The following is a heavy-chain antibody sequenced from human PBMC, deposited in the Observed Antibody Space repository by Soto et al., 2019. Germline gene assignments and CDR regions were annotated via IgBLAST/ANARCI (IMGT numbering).Heavy chain of an antibody. V-gene: IGHV4-31*03. J-gene: IGHJ1*01. D-gene: IGHD2-2*01. CDR1: GGSISSGGYY. Sequence: QVQLQESGPGLVKPSQTLSLTCTVSGGSISSGGYYWSWIRQHPGKGLEWIWYIYYSGSTYYNPSLNIRVTISVDTSKNQCSLKLSSVTAAETAVYCCARALGGYQLWQHWGQGTLVTVSS. CDR3: ARALGGYQLWQH. CDR2: IYYSGST.